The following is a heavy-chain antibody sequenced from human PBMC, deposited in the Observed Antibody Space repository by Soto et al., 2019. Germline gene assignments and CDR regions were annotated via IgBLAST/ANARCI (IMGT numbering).Heavy chain of an antibody. D-gene: IGHD3-22*01. Sequence: EVQLVESGGGLVKPGGSLRLSCAASGFTLSSYSMNWVRQAPGKGLEWVSSISSSSSYIYYADSVKGRFTISRDNAKNSLYLQMNSLRAEVTAVYFCARLTSYDSSGYSCYWGQGTLVTVSS. CDR1: GFTLSSYS. CDR3: ARLTSYDSSGYSCY. V-gene: IGHV3-21*01. J-gene: IGHJ4*02. CDR2: ISSSSSYI.